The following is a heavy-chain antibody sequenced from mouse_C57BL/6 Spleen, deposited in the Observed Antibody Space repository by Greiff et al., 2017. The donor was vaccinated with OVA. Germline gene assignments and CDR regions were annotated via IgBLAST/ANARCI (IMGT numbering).Heavy chain of an antibody. CDR2: ISSGGSYT. D-gene: IGHD1-1*01. CDR3: AMDYGSSPPFAY. Sequence: EVQGVESGGDLVKPGGSLKLSCAASGFTFSSYGMSWVRQTPDKRLEWVATISSGGSYTYYPDSVKGRFTISRDNAKTTLYLQMSSLKSEDTAMYYCAMDYGSSPPFAYWGQGTLVTVSA. J-gene: IGHJ3*01. CDR1: GFTFSSYG. V-gene: IGHV5-6*01.